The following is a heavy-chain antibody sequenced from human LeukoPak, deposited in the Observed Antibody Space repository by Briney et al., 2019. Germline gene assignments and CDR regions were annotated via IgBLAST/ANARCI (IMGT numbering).Heavy chain of an antibody. D-gene: IGHD1-26*01. CDR1: GYTFTSYG. CDR2: ISPYNGNT. J-gene: IGHJ4*02. V-gene: IGHV1-18*01. CDR3: ARDSGSYYPFDY. Sequence: ASVKVSCKASGYTFTSYGISWVRQAPGQGLEWMGWISPYNGNTNYAQKLQGRVTVTTDTSTSTAYMELRSLRSDDTAVYYCARDSGSYYPFDYWGQGTLVTVSS.